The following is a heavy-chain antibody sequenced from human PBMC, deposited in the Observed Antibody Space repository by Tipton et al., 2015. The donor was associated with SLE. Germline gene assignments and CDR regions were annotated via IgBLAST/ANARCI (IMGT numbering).Heavy chain of an antibody. CDR3: ARQPIAAAGTSNYFDY. CDR1: GGSISSSSYY. J-gene: IGHJ4*02. CDR2: IYYSGST. Sequence: TLSLTCTVSGGSISSSSYYWSWIRQPPGKGLEWIGYIYYSGSTNYNPSLKSRVTIPVDTSKNQFSLKLSSVTAADTAVYYCARQPIAAAGTSNYFDYWGQGTLVTVSS. V-gene: IGHV4-61*05. D-gene: IGHD6-13*01.